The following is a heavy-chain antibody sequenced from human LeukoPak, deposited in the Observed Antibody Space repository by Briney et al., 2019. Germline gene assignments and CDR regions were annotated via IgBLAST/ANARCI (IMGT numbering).Heavy chain of an antibody. CDR2: ISYDGRNK. D-gene: IGHD1-1*01. V-gene: IGHV3-30*03. Sequence: GGSLRLSCAASGITVNTYAMHWVRQAPGKGLEWVAVISYDGRNKNYVDSVKGRFTIYRDYSKNTVYLQMNSLRAEDTAVYYCARDLTDSTGVTGGWFDPWGQGTLVTVSS. CDR1: GITVNTYA. J-gene: IGHJ5*02. CDR3: ARDLTDSTGVTGGWFDP.